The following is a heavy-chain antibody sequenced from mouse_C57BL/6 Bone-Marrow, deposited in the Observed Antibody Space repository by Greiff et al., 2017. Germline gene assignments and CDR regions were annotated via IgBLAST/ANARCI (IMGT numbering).Heavy chain of an antibody. CDR1: GFTFSDYY. J-gene: IGHJ2*01. D-gene: IGHD2-1*01. V-gene: IGHV5-12*01. Sequence: EVKLVESGGGLVQPGGSLKLSCAASGFTFSDYYMYWVRQTPEKRLEWVAYISNGGGSTYYPDTVKGRFTISRDDAKNTLYLQMSRLKSEDTAMYYWARHGDYGNLGYWGQGTTLAVSS. CDR2: ISNGGGST. CDR3: ARHGDYGNLGY.